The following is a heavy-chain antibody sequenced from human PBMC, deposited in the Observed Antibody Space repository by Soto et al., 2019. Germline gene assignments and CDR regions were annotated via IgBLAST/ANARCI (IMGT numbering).Heavy chain of an antibody. CDR2: IKQDESEK. CDR1: GGSFSGYY. V-gene: IGHV3-7*03. J-gene: IGHJ4*02. Sequence: PSETLSLTCAVYGGSFSGYYWSWIRQPPGKGLEWVANIKQDESEKNYLDSVKGRFTISRDNAKNSLYLQMNSLRAEDTAVYYCASDRFRGTYYLRGVTYFFEEWGQGAPVTVSS. D-gene: IGHD1-26*01. CDR3: ASDRFRGTYYLRGVTYFFEE.